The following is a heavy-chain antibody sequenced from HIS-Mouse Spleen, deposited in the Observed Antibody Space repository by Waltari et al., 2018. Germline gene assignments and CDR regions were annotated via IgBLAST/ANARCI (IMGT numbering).Heavy chain of an antibody. V-gene: IGHV4-39*07. CDR2: IYYSGST. D-gene: IGHD3-3*01. Sequence: QLQLQESGPGLVKPSETLSPTCTVSGGSHSSSSYSRGGIRQPPGKGLEWIGSIYYSGSTYYNPSLKSRVTISVDTSKNQFSLKLSSVTAADTAVYYCARAPTGFLEWFDAFDIWGQGTMVTVSS. CDR3: ARAPTGFLEWFDAFDI. J-gene: IGHJ3*02. CDR1: GGSHSSSSYS.